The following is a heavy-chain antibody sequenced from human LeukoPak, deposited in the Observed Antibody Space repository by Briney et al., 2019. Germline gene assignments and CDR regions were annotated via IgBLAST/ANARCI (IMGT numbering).Heavy chain of an antibody. D-gene: IGHD3-22*01. CDR1: GYTFTSYD. CDR2: MNPNSGNT. Sequence: ASVTVSCKASGYTFTSYDINWVRQAPGQGLEWMGWMNPNSGNTGYAQKFQGRVTMTRNTSISTAYMELSSLRSEDTAVYYCARGRRYYDSSGYPKNWVDPWGQGTLVTVSS. V-gene: IGHV1-8*01. CDR3: ARGRRYYDSSGYPKNWVDP. J-gene: IGHJ5*02.